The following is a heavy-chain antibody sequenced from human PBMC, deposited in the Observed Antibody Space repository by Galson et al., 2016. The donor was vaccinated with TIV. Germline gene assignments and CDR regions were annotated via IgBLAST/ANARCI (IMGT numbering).Heavy chain of an antibody. CDR3: ALDRGGTGDFDK. J-gene: IGHJ4*02. CDR2: INPANGET. Sequence: SVKVSCKASGYTFIGYVIHWVRQAPGQRLEWMGWINPANGETQSSQRFQGKFTLTMDTSASTAYMELSSLGSEDTAVYYCALDRGGTGDFDKWGQGTLVTVSS. CDR1: GYTFIGYV. V-gene: IGHV1-3*01. D-gene: IGHD7-27*01.